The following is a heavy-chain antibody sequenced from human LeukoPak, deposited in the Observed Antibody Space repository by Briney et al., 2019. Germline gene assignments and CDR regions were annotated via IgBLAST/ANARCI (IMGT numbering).Heavy chain of an antibody. V-gene: IGHV4-34*01. CDR3: ARGRQEVSMIVVVMTAVSYYLDV. CDR2: INPSGRI. Sequence: KPSETLSLTSAVYGWCCSGYYWTLIRQAPGKGLEWIGEINPSGRISYNPSLKSRLTISVDASKNQFSLNLRSLTAADTAVYYCARGRQEVSMIVVVMTAVSYYLDVWGKGTTVTVS. J-gene: IGHJ6*03. CDR1: GWCCSGYY. D-gene: IGHD3-22*01.